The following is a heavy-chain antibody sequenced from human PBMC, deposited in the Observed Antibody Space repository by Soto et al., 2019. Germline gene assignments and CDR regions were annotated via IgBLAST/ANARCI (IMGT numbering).Heavy chain of an antibody. CDR2: IYPGDPET. CDR3: ARRGDSSGYLDS. V-gene: IGHV5-51*01. CDR1: GNRYSRLW. Sequence: PAAAQTLSYAVCGNRYSRLWMGWDRPIHRKGLEWMGIIYPGDPETRYSPSFQGQVTISAAKSISTAYLQWSSLKASDSSFYSCARRGDSSGYLDSWGQGMLVTVSS. D-gene: IGHD3-22*01. J-gene: IGHJ4*02.